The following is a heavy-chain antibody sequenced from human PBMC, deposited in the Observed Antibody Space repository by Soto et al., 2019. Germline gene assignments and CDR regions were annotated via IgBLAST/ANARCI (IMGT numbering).Heavy chain of an antibody. CDR2: IYYSGST. D-gene: IGHD2-15*01. CDR1: GGSISSGGYY. Sequence: QVQLQESGPGLVKPSQTLSLTCTVSGGSISSGGYYWSWIRQHPGKGLEWIGYIYYSGSTYYNPSLKNRVTISVDTSKNQFTLKLSSVTAADTAVYYCARALPPRYWYFDLWGRGTLVTVSS. V-gene: IGHV4-31*03. J-gene: IGHJ2*01. CDR3: ARALPPRYWYFDL.